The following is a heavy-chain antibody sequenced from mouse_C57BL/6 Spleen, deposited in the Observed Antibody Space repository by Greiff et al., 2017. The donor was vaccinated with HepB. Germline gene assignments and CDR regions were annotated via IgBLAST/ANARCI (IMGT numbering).Heavy chain of an antibody. CDR3: ARAMMEYYFDY. V-gene: IGHV5-17*01. D-gene: IGHD2-3*01. J-gene: IGHJ2*01. CDR1: GFTFSAYG. CDR2: ISSGSSTI. Sequence: DVKLQESGGGLVKPGGSLKLSCAASGFTFSAYGMHWVRQAPEKGLEWVAYISSGSSTIYYADTVKGRFTISRDNAKNTLFLQMTSLRSEDTAMYYCARAMMEYYFDYWGQGTTLTVSS.